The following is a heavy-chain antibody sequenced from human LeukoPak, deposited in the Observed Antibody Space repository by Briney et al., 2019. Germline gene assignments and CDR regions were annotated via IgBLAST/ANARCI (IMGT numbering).Heavy chain of an antibody. V-gene: IGHV3-30*04. CDR2: ISYDGSNK. D-gene: IGHD6-6*01. CDR3: AREEYSSSLGAFDI. J-gene: IGHJ3*02. CDR1: GFTFSSYA. Sequence: PGGSLRLSCAASGFTFSSYAMHWVRQPPGKGLEWVAVISYDGSNKYYADSVKGRFTISRDNSKNTLYLQMNSLRAEDTAVYYCAREEYSSSLGAFDISGQGTMVTVSS.